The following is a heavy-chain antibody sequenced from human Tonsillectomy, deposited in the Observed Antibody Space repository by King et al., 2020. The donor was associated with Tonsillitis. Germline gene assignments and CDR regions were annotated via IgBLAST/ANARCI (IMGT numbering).Heavy chain of an antibody. CDR1: GYTFTGYY. CDR2: INPNSGGT. J-gene: IGHJ3*02. CDR3: ARVSSKGGAFDI. Sequence: QLVQSGAEVKKPGASVKVSCKASGYTFTGYYMHWVRQAPGQGLEWMGWINPNSGGTNCAQKFQGRVTVTRDTTISTAYMELSRLRSDDTAVYYCARVSSKGGAFDIWGQGTMVTVSS. V-gene: IGHV1-2*02. D-gene: IGHD2/OR15-2a*01.